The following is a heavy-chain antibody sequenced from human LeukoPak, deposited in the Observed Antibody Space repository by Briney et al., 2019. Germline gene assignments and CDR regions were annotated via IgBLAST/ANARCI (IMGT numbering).Heavy chain of an antibody. CDR1: GFTFSNYL. CDR3: AMALDY. V-gene: IGHV3-23*01. CDR2: ISHSGSSI. Sequence: GGSLRLSCVASGFTFSNYLMNWVRQAPGKGLEWVSGISHSGSSIYYADSVKGRFTISRDNSKDTLYLQMDRLRVEDTAVYYCAMALDYWGQGTLVTVSS. J-gene: IGHJ4*02.